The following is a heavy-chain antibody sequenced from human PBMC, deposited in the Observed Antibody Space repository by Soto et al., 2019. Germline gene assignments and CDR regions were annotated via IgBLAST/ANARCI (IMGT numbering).Heavy chain of an antibody. V-gene: IGHV1-18*01. D-gene: IGHD3-22*01. CDR1: GYTFTTYG. CDR2: ISAYNGNT. CDR3: ARGRYDSSGSDAVDI. Sequence: QVPLVQSGAEVKKPGASVKVSCKASGYTFTTYGISWVRQAPGQGLEWMGWISAYNGNTNYAQKLQGRVPMTTDTSTRTAYMESRSLRSDDTAVYYCARGRYDSSGSDAVDIWGQGTMVTVSS. J-gene: IGHJ3*02.